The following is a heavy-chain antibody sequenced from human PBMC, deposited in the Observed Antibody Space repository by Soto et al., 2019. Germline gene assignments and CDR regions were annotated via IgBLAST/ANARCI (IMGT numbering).Heavy chain of an antibody. D-gene: IGHD2-21*02. V-gene: IGHV4-59*01. CDR1: SGSISGYY. CDR3: VHYGGDSRWYFDV. CDR2: IFYSGST. J-gene: IGHJ2*01. Sequence: NPSETLSLTCTVSSGSISGYYWSWIRQPPGKGLEWIGCIFYSGSTKYNPSLKGRATISIDKSERQFSLKLSSLTAADTAVYYCVHYGGDSRWYFDVWGRGTLVTVSS.